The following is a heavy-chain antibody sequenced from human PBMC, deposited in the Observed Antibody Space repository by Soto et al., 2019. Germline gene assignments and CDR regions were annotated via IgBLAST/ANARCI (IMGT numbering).Heavy chain of an antibody. D-gene: IGHD1-26*01. J-gene: IGHJ4*02. CDR2: INAGNGNT. Sequence: ASVKVSCKASGYTFTSYAMHWVRQAPGQRLEWMGWINAGNGNTKYSQKFQGRVTITRDTSASTAYMELSSLRSEDTAVYYCAREGQGATGRLRLDYWGQGTLVTVSS. CDR3: AREGQGATGRLRLDY. CDR1: GYTFTSYA. V-gene: IGHV1-3*01.